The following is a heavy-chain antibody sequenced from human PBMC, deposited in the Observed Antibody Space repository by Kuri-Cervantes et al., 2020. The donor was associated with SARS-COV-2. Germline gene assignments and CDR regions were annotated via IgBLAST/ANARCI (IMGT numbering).Heavy chain of an antibody. V-gene: IGHV3-30-3*01. CDR3: ARAEYSGTYLGWEYFQH. J-gene: IGHJ1*01. D-gene: IGHD1-26*01. Sequence: GESLKISCAASGFTFTSYAIHWVRQAPGKGLEWVAVISDDGSNKYYADSVKGRFTISRGNSKNRLYLQMTSLRTEDTAVYYCARAEYSGTYLGWEYFQHWGQGTLVTVSS. CDR1: GFTFTSYA. CDR2: ISDDGSNK.